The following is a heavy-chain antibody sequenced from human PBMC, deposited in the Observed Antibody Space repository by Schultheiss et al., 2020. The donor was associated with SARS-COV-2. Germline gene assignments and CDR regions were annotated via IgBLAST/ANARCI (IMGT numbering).Heavy chain of an antibody. V-gene: IGHV4-59*10. CDR1: GGSFSGYY. Sequence: SETLSLTCAVYGGSFSGYYWSWIRQPAGKGLEWIGRIYTSGSTNYNPSLKSRVTMSVDTSKNQFSLKLSSVTAADTAVYYCASSWGSGYYYGMDVWGQGTTVTVSS. D-gene: IGHD3-10*01. CDR2: IYTSGST. CDR3: ASSWGSGYYYGMDV. J-gene: IGHJ6*02.